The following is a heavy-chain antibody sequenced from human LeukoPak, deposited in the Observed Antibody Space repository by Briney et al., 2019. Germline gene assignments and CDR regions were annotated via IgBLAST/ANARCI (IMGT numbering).Heavy chain of an antibody. J-gene: IGHJ4*02. Sequence: GGSLRLSCAASGFTFTTYSMTWVRQAPGKGLEWVSTINPGGITTYYADSVKGRFTISRDNSKNTVSLQMDSLRADDTAVYYCAKDRAGTPWADWGQGTLVTISS. V-gene: IGHV3-23*01. D-gene: IGHD1-1*01. CDR2: INPGGITT. CDR3: AKDRAGTPWAD. CDR1: GFTFTTYS.